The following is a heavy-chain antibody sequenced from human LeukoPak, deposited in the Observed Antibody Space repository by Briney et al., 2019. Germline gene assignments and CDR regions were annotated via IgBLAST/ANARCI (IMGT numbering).Heavy chain of an antibody. CDR2: INPNSGGT. Sequence: ASVKVSCKASGYTFTGYYMHWVRQAPGQGLEGMGWINPNSGGTNYAQKFQGRVTMTRDTSISTAYMELSRLRSDDTAVYYCAKMTGGYDWRYFDYWGQGTLVTVSS. V-gene: IGHV1-2*02. CDR1: GYTFTGYY. J-gene: IGHJ4*02. D-gene: IGHD5-12*01. CDR3: AKMTGGYDWRYFDY.